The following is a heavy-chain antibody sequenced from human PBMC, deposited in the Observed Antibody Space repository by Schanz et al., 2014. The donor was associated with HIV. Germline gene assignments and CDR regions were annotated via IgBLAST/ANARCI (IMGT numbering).Heavy chain of an antibody. CDR3: ARGALGLAAAGSYYFYYGMDV. CDR1: GFTFSDYY. Sequence: QVYLVESGGVLVKPGGSLRLSCAAFGFTFSDYYMTWVRQAPGKGLEWVAVISYDGSNKYYADSVKGRFTISRDNSKNTLYLQMNSLRAEDTAVYYCARGALGLAAAGSYYFYYGMDVWGQGTTVTVSS. D-gene: IGHD6-13*01. CDR2: ISYDGSNK. J-gene: IGHJ6*02. V-gene: IGHV3-30*03.